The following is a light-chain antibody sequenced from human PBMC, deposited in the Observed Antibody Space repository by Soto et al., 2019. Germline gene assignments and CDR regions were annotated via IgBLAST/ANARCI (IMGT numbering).Light chain of an antibody. J-gene: IGLJ1*01. CDR1: SSDVGGYNY. V-gene: IGLV2-11*01. CDR2: DVS. CDR3: GSYAGSYTPLYV. Sequence: QSALTQPRSVSGSPGQSVTISCTGTSSDVGGYNYVSWYQQHPGKAPKRMIYDVSKRPSGVPDRFSGSKSGNTASLTISGLQAEDEADYYCGSYAGSYTPLYVFGNGTKLTVL.